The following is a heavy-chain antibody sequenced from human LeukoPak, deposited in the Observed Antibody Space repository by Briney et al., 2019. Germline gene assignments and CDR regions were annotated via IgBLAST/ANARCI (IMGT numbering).Heavy chain of an antibody. V-gene: IGHV4-34*01. CDR2: INHGGST. J-gene: IGHJ4*02. CDR3: AATYYYDSSATGNY. Sequence: SETLSLTCAVYGGSFSGDFWSWIRQSPGKGLEWIGEINHGGSTTYNPSLKSRVTISVDTSKNQFSLKLSSVTAADTAVYYCAATYYYDSSATGNYWGQGTLVTVSS. D-gene: IGHD3-22*01. CDR1: GGSFSGDF.